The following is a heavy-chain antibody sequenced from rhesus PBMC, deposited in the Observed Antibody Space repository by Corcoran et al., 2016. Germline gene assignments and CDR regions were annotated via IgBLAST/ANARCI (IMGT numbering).Heavy chain of an antibody. V-gene: IGHV4-127*01. Sequence: QVQLQESGPGLVKPSETLSLTCAVSGYSISSGYGWSWIRPPPGKGLEWIGYIGGSSGSTNYNPSLKSRFTISKDTSKNYSSRKLSSVTAADTAVYYCAREGTGTAGTFDYWGQGVLVTVSS. D-gene: IGHD5-24*01. CDR3: AREGTGTAGTFDY. CDR2: IGGSSGST. CDR1: GYSISSGYG. J-gene: IGHJ4*01.